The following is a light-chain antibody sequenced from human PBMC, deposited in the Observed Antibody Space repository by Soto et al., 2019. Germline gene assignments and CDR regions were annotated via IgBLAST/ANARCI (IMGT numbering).Light chain of an antibody. CDR2: DVS. CDR3: SSYTSSRTRV. Sequence: QSALTQPASVSGSPGQSITISCTGTSSDVGGYNYVSWYQQHPGKAPKLMIYDVSNRPSWVSNRFYGSKSGNTASLAISGLQAEDEADYYCSSYTSSRTRVFGTGTKLTVL. J-gene: IGLJ1*01. V-gene: IGLV2-14*01. CDR1: SSDVGGYNY.